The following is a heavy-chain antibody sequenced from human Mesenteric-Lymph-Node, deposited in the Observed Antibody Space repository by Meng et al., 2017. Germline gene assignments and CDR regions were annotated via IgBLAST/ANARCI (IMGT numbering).Heavy chain of an antibody. Sequence: ASVKVSCKASGYTFTDKHMHWVRQAPGQGLEWMGWIDPKTGDTNYAQKFQGRITMTRDTSLSTAYMELSSLRSDDTAVYYCARGGCSSTSCYDGGWFDPWGQGTLVTVSS. CDR2: IDPKTGDT. D-gene: IGHD2-2*01. J-gene: IGHJ5*02. CDR3: ARGGCSSTSCYDGGWFDP. V-gene: IGHV1-2*02. CDR1: GYTFTDKH.